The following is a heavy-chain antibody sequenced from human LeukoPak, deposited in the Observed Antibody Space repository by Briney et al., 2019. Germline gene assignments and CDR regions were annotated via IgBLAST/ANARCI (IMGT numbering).Heavy chain of an antibody. J-gene: IGHJ3*01. CDR2: IAPSGTI. CDR3: TRDGSKGSRGDAFDL. D-gene: IGHD1-26*01. Sequence: SEALSLTCTISGGSIRGSFWSWIRQPARKGLEWIGRIAPSGTINYNPSLKSRVTVSMDTSKNQFSLKLTSMSAADTAVYLCTRDGSKGSRGDAFDLWGQGTMVTVSS. V-gene: IGHV4-4*07. CDR1: GGSIRGSF.